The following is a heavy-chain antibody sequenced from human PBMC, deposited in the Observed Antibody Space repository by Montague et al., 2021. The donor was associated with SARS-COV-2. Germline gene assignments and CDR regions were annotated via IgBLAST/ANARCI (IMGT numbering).Heavy chain of an antibody. CDR3: ARGRSGGWWAGTTCYGWAFDY. J-gene: IGHJ4*02. CDR1: GASISSSYY. Sequence: SETLSLTCTVSGASISSSYYCGWLRQPSGKRVEWIGGIYFSGTTXYNSPLKSRVITFDTSTSRQSFLLMNFVTAADAAVDFCARGRSGGWWAGTTCYGWAFDYWGQGTLVTVSS. V-gene: IGHV4-39*01. D-gene: IGHD2-15*01. CDR2: IYFSGTT.